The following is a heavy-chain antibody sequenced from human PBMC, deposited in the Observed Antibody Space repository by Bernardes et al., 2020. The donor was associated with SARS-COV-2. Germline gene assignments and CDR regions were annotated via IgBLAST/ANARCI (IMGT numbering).Heavy chain of an antibody. V-gene: IGHV3-74*01. CDR3: VRSSGSYYD. CDR1: GFTFSGYW. Sequence: GGSLRLSCAASGFTFSGYWMHWVRQAPGKGLVWVSRIKSDGSITHYADSVKGRFTISRDNAKNTLYLQMNSLRVEDTAVYYCVRSSGSYYDWGQGTLVTVSS. CDR2: IKSDGSIT. J-gene: IGHJ4*02. D-gene: IGHD1-26*01.